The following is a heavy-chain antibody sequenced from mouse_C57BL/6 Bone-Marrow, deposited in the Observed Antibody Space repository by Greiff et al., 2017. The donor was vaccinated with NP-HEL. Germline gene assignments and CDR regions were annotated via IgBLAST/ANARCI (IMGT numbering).Heavy chain of an antibody. D-gene: IGHD1-1*01. Sequence: VHLVESGAELARPGASVKMSCKASGYTFTSYTMHWVKQRPGQGLEWIGYINPSSGYTKYNQKFKDKATLTADKSSSTAYMQLSSLTSEDSAVYYCARAYYYGSSYPAWFAYWGQGTLVTVSA. J-gene: IGHJ3*01. CDR3: ARAYYYGSSYPAWFAY. V-gene: IGHV1-4*01. CDR2: INPSSGYT. CDR1: GYTFTSYT.